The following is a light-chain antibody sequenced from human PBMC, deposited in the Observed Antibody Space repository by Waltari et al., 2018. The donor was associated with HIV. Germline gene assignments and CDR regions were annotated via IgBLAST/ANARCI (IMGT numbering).Light chain of an antibody. J-gene: IGLJ2*01. V-gene: IGLV1-44*01. CDR3: ATWDDSGDGPMV. CDR1: ASTIGSTP. Sequence: QSVLTQPPSTSGTPGQRVTFSCFGRASTIGSTPVQLSQVFPGTAPKLLIYSSNQVSTGVPVRFSASKSGTSASLTISGLQSEDEAHYYCATWDDSGDGPMVFGRGTKLTVL. CDR2: SSN.